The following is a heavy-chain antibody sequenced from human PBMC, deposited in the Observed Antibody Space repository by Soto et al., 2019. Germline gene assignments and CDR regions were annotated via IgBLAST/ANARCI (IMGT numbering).Heavy chain of an antibody. D-gene: IGHD1-26*01. CDR3: ANYLSGSYPFDY. Sequence: SLRLSCAASGFTFSSYGMHWVRHAPGKGLEWVAVISYDGSNKYYADSVKGRFTISRDNSKNTLYLQMNSLRAEDTAVYYCANYLSGSYPFDYWGQGTLVTVSS. CDR2: ISYDGSNK. V-gene: IGHV3-30*18. J-gene: IGHJ4*02. CDR1: GFTFSSYG.